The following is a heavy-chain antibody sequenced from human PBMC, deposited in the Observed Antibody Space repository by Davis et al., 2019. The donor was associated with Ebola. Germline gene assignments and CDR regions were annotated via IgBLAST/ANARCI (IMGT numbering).Heavy chain of an antibody. CDR3: ARGSGIPRTYTHFDY. CDR1: GGTFSSYA. V-gene: IGHV1-69*13. Sequence: AASVKVSCKASGGTFSSYAISWVRQAPGQGLEWMGGIIPIFGTANYAQKFQGRVTITADESTSTAYMELSSLRSEDTAVYYCARGSGIPRTYTHFDYWGQGTLVTVSS. CDR2: IIPIFGTA. J-gene: IGHJ4*02. D-gene: IGHD2-2*02.